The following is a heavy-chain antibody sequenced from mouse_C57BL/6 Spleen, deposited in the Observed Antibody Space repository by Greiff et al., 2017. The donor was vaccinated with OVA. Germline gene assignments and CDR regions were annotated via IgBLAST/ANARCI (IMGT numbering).Heavy chain of an antibody. Sequence: EVKVVESGGGLVKPGGSLKLSCAASGFTFSDYGMHWVRQAPEKGLEWVAYISSGSSTIYYADTVKGRFTISRDNAKNTLFLQMTSLRSEDTAMDYCARFTTVSYYAMDYWGQGTSVTVSS. D-gene: IGHD1-1*01. CDR3: ARFTTVSYYAMDY. J-gene: IGHJ4*01. V-gene: IGHV5-17*01. CDR2: ISSGSSTI. CDR1: GFTFSDYG.